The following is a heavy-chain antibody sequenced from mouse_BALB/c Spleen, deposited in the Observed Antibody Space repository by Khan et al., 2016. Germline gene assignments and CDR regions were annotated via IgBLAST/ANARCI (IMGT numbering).Heavy chain of an antibody. D-gene: IGHD1-1*01. V-gene: IGHV1S81*02. CDR1: GYTFTSYW. J-gene: IGHJ2*01. CDR3: ARSKKIVATYFDY. Sequence: QVQLQQSGAELVKAGASVKMSCKASGYTFTSYWMHWVKQRLGQGLEWFAETNPTNGRTYYNEKFKSKATLTADKSSSTAYMLLSGPTFEDSAVYYCARSKKIVATYFDYWGQGTTLTVSS. CDR2: TNPTNGRT.